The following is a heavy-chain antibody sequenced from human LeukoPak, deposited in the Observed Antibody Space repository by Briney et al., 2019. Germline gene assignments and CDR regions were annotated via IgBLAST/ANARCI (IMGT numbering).Heavy chain of an antibody. V-gene: IGHV4-59*01. CDR3: ARDYSSSWYGGGWFDP. J-gene: IGHJ5*02. D-gene: IGHD6-13*01. CDR2: IYYSGST. Sequence: SETLSLTCTVSGGSISSYYWSWIRQPPGKGLEWIGYIYYSGSTNYNPSLKSRVTISVDTSKNQFSLKLSSVTAADTAVCYCARDYSSSWYGGGWFDPWGQGTLVTVSS. CDR1: GGSISSYY.